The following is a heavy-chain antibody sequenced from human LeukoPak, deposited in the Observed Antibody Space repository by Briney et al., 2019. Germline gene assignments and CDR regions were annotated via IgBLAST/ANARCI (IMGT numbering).Heavy chain of an antibody. D-gene: IGHD3-10*01. CDR1: SDSITSNYY. V-gene: IGHV4-4*07. J-gene: IGHJ3*02. CDR2: IYTSGST. Sequence: PSETLSLTCAVSSDSITSNYYWGWIRQPPGKGLEWIGRIYTSGSTNYNPSLKSRVTMSVDTSKNQFSLKLSSVTAADTAVYYCARDLREITMVRGVIRDAFDIWGQGTMVTVSS. CDR3: ARDLREITMVRGVIRDAFDI.